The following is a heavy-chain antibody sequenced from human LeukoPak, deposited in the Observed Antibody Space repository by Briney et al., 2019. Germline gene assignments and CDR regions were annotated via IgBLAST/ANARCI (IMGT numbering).Heavy chain of an antibody. D-gene: IGHD3-10*01. J-gene: IGHJ5*02. CDR2: ITGSGGST. CDR1: GFTFSSYA. Sequence: QPGGSLRLSCAASGFTFSSYAMSWVRQAPGKGLEWVSAITGSGGSTYYADSVKGRFTISRDNSKNTLYPQMNSLRAEDTAVYYCAKAVRNYYGSGSPVGYYWFDPWGQGTLVTVSS. V-gene: IGHV3-23*01. CDR3: AKAVRNYYGSGSPVGYYWFDP.